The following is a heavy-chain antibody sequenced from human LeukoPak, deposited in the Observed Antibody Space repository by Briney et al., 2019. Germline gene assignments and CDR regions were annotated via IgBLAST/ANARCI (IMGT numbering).Heavy chain of an antibody. V-gene: IGHV3-33*01. Sequence: PGGSLRLSCAASGFTFSAYGMHWVRQAPGKGLEWVGIIWNDGSDKYYGASVKGRFTISRDNSKNTLYLQMDSLRAEDTAVYYCARAYGSGCFIPDYWGQGALVTVSS. J-gene: IGHJ4*02. CDR1: GFTFSAYG. D-gene: IGHD2-15*01. CDR2: IWNDGSDK. CDR3: ARAYGSGCFIPDY.